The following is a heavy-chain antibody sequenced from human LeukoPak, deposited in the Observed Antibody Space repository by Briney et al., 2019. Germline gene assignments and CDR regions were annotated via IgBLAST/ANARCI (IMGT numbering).Heavy chain of an antibody. CDR2: IYYSGST. CDR3: ARPGYSGYVDY. V-gene: IGHV4-39*01. J-gene: IGHJ4*02. Sequence: SETLSLTCTVSGGSISSSSYYWGWIRQPPGKGLEWIGSIYYSGSTYYNPSLKSRVTISVDTSKNQFSLKLSSVTAADTAVYYCARPGYSGYVDYWGQGTLVTVSS. D-gene: IGHD1-26*01. CDR1: GGSISSSSYY.